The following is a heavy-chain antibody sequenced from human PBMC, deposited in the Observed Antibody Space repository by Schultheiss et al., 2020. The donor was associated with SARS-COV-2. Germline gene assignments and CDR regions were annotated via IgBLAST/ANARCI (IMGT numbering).Heavy chain of an antibody. Sequence: GGSLRLSCAASGFDLRVYAMTWVRQAPGKGLEWVSSFGGPGARAHYADSVKGRFTISRDNSKNTVYLQMDSLGAEDTAAYFCAKSPPLVTAYFDDWGQGTLVTVSS. CDR2: FGGPGARA. J-gene: IGHJ4*02. V-gene: IGHV3-23*01. D-gene: IGHD5-18*01. CDR3: AKSPPLVTAYFDD. CDR1: GFDLRVYA.